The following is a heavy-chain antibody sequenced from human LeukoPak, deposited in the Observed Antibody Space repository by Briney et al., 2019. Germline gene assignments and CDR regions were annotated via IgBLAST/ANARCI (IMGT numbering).Heavy chain of an antibody. D-gene: IGHD3-16*02. J-gene: IGHJ4*02. Sequence: GESLKISCKGSGYSFTSYWIGWVRQMPGKGLEWMGVIYPGDSDTRYSPSFQGQVTVSADKSISTAYLQWSSLKASDTAMYYCARLWVSYRPYYFDYWGQGTLVTVSS. CDR3: ARLWVSYRPYYFDY. V-gene: IGHV5-51*01. CDR1: GYSFTSYW. CDR2: IYPGDSDT.